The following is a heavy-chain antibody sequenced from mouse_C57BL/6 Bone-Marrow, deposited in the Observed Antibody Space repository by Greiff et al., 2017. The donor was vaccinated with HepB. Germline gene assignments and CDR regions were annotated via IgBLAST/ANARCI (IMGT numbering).Heavy chain of an antibody. J-gene: IGHJ1*03. CDR1: GFNIKNTY. CDR3: ALYYGSSYRYFDV. CDR2: IDPANGNT. V-gene: IGHV14-3*01. D-gene: IGHD1-1*01. Sequence: EVQLQQSVAELVRPGASVKLSCTASGFNIKNTYMHWVKQRPEQGLEWIGRIDPANGNTTSAPKFQGKATITADTSSNTAYLQLSSLTSEDTAIYYCALYYGSSYRYFDVWGTGTTVTVSS.